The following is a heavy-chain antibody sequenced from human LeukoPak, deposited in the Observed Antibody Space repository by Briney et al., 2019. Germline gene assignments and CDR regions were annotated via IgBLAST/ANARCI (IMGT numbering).Heavy chain of an antibody. Sequence: GGSLRLSCTVSGFTVSSNSMSWVRQAPGKGLEWVSYISSSSSTIYYADSVKGRFTISRDNAKNSLYLQMNSLRAEDTAVYYCARAWTWLDYWGQGTLVTVSS. V-gene: IGHV3-48*01. D-gene: IGHD3/OR15-3a*01. CDR2: ISSSSSTI. CDR3: ARAWTWLDY. CDR1: GFTVSSNS. J-gene: IGHJ4*02.